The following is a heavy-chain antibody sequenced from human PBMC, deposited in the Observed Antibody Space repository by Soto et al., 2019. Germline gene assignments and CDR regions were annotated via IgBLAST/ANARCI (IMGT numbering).Heavy chain of an antibody. D-gene: IGHD1-1*01. CDR1: GGSISSYY. CDR3: ARDLRFPGTTVGVGWFDP. CDR2: ISYSGSS. Sequence: SETLSLTCTVSGGSISSYYWSWIRQPPGKGLEWIGFISYSGSSNYNPSLKSRVTLSLDTSKNQFSLKLSSVTAADTAVYYCARDLRFPGTTVGVGWFDPWGQETLVTVSS. V-gene: IGHV4-59*01. J-gene: IGHJ5*02.